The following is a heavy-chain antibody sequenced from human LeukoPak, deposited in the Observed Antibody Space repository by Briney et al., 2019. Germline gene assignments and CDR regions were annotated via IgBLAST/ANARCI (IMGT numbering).Heavy chain of an antibody. CDR2: ITSNGGSA. D-gene: IGHD2-2*02. V-gene: IGHV3-64*01. CDR1: GFTFSIYA. Sequence: GGSLRLSCAASGFTFSIYAMHWVRQAPGKGLEYVSAITSNGGSAYYANSVKGRFTISRDNSKNTLYLQMGSLRAEDMAVYYCAREYCDSTTCYKTIDYWGQGTLVTVSS. CDR3: AREYCDSTTCYKTIDY. J-gene: IGHJ4*02.